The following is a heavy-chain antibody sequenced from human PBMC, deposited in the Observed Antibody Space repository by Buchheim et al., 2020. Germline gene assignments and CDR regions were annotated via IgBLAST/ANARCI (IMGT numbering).Heavy chain of an antibody. J-gene: IGHJ4*02. CDR1: GFTFSDYY. CDR3: ARTIVVVPAGEYYFDY. D-gene: IGHD2-2*01. Sequence: QVQPVESGGGLVKPGGSLRLSCAASGFTFSDYYISWIRQAPGKGLEWVSYISSSSSYTNYADSVKGRFTISRDNAKNSLYLQMNSLRAEDTAVYYCARTIVVVPAGEYYFDYWGQGTL. CDR2: ISSSSSYT. V-gene: IGHV3-11*06.